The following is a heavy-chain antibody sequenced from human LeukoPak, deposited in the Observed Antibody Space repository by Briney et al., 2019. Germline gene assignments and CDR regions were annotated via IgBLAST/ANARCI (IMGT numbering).Heavy chain of an antibody. CDR2: ISAYNGNT. V-gene: IGHV1-18*01. Sequence: ASVKVSCKASGYTFTTYGISWVRQAPGQGLEWMGWISAYNGNTNYAQKLQGRVTVTTDTSTSTAYMELRSLTSDDTAVYYCVRDFSSGTDWFDPWGQGTLVTVSS. CDR1: GYTFTTYG. J-gene: IGHJ5*02. CDR3: VRDFSSGTDWFDP. D-gene: IGHD3-3*01.